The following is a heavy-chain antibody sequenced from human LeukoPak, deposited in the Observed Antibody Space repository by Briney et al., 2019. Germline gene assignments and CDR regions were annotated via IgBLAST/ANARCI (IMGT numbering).Heavy chain of an antibody. J-gene: IGHJ4*02. V-gene: IGHV3-23*01. CDR1: GFTFSNYA. CDR3: AKDHGVGATRFNDY. D-gene: IGHD1-26*01. Sequence: PGESLRLSCAASGFTFSNYAMTWVRRAPGKGLELVSAISSSGDITDYADSVKGRFTISRDNSKNTLNLQMNSLRAEDTALYYCAKDHGVGATRFNDYWGRGTQVNVTS. CDR2: ISSSGDIT.